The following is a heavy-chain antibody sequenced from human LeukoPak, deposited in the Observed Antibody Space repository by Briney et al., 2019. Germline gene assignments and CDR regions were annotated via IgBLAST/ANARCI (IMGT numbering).Heavy chain of an antibody. CDR2: DHDSGDS. Sequence: SETLSLTCSVSGASISSYYWNWLRQPPGKGLEWIGYDHDSGDSNYNPSLKSRVTISMDTSKNQFFLHLTSVTAADTAVYYCGTSSHSGSYRAHWGQGTLVTVS. D-gene: IGHD3-10*01. CDR1: GASISSYY. CDR3: GTSSHSGSYRAH. V-gene: IGHV4-59*08. J-gene: IGHJ4*02.